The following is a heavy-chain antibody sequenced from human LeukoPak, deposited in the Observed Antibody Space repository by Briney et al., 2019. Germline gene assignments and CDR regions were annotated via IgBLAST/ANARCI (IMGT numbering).Heavy chain of an antibody. D-gene: IGHD1-26*01. CDR2: ISSSSSYI. CDR1: GFTFSSYT. CDR3: ARDQDGSYSFAY. Sequence: PWGSLSLSCAASGFTFSSYTMNWVRQAPGKGLEWVSCISSSSSYIYYADSKKGGFTLSRDTTKKSLYLQMTSLGAEATAVYCFARDQDGSYSFAYGGQGTLVTV. V-gene: IGHV3-21*01. J-gene: IGHJ4*02.